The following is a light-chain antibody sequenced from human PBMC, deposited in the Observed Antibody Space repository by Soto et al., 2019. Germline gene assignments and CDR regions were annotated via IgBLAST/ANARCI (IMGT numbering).Light chain of an antibody. Sequence: DIVMTQSPDSLAVSLGERATINCKSSQSVLYSSNNKNYLAWYQQKPGQPPKLLIYGASTRESGVPDRFSGSGSGTDFTLTISNLQAGDVAVYFCQQYYGTLPTFGQGTKVEI. CDR3: QQYYGTLPT. J-gene: IGKJ1*01. V-gene: IGKV4-1*01. CDR2: GAS. CDR1: QSVLYSSNNKNY.